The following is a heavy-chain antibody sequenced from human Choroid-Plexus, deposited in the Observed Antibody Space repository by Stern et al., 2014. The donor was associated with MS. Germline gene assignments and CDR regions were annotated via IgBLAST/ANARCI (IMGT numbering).Heavy chain of an antibody. V-gene: IGHV3-30*18. D-gene: IGHD2/OR15-2a*01. J-gene: IGHJ5*02. CDR3: AKDRQYLTYFFDH. CDR2: VSYDGSNK. Sequence: VQLVESGGGVVQPGRALRLSCVASGFTFGSCAMHWVRQAPGKGLEWVAGVSYDGSNKYYADSVKGRFTISRDNYQNTLYMQMSSLRPEDTAVYYCAKDRQYLTYFFDHWGQGSLVTVSS. CDR1: GFTFGSCA.